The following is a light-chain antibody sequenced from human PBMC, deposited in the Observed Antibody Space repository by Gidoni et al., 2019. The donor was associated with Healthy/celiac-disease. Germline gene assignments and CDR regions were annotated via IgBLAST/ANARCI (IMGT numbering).Light chain of an antibody. CDR3: QQYYSTPPWT. CDR1: QSVLSSSNHKNY. J-gene: IGKJ1*01. V-gene: IGKV4-1*01. Sequence: DIVMTPSPASLAVSLGERATINCKSRQSVLSSSNHKNYLAGYQQTPGQPHKLLMYWASTRASGVPDRFSGSGSGADFTPTISSLQAEDVAVYYCQQYYSTPPWTFGQGTKVDIK. CDR2: WAS.